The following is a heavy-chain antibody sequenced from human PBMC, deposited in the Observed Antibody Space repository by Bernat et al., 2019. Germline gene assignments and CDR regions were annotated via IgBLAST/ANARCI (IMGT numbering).Heavy chain of an antibody. CDR1: GFIFSNYG. V-gene: IGHV3-30*18. J-gene: IGHJ3*02. CDR2: ISYDGSGK. Sequence: QVQVVESGGGVVLPGRSLRLSCAASGFIFSNYGMNWVRQGPGKGLEWVAVISYDGSGKYYADSVNGRFTISRDNSKNMLYLQMNSLRAEDTAVYYCAKEGRGWTPDSFAIWGQGTMVTVSS. CDR3: AKEGRGWTPDSFAI. D-gene: IGHD6-19*01.